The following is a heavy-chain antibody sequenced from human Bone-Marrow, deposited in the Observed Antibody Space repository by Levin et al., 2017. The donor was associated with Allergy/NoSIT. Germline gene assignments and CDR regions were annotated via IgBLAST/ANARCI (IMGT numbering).Heavy chain of an antibody. CDR3: AKRARAGGFDS. V-gene: IGHV3-23*01. J-gene: IGHJ4*02. Sequence: GGSLRLSCGASGFSFGNFAMSWVRQPPGKGLEWVSAISGGGDDTSYIDSVKGRFIVSRDNAKNTLYLQLTSLSAEDTAMYFCAKRARAGGFDSWGRGTLVIVSS. CDR2: ISGGGDDT. D-gene: IGHD2-15*01. CDR1: GFSFGNFA.